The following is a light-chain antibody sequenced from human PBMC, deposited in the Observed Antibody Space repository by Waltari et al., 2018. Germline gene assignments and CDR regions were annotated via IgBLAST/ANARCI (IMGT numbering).Light chain of an antibody. CDR3: ASWDDSLSVVL. CDR2: TNN. V-gene: IGLV1-44*01. CDR1: SSNIGSTT. J-gene: IGLJ3*02. Sequence: QTALTQPPSTSGTPGQRVTISCSGSSSNIGSTTVNWYQQLPGTAPKLLIYTNNQPPSGVPDRFSASKSGTSASLAISGLQSEDEAHYYCASWDDSLSVVLFGGGTKLTVL.